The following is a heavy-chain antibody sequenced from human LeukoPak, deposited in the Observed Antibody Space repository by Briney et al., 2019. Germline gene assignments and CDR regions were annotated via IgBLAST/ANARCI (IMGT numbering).Heavy chain of an antibody. D-gene: IGHD3-3*01. V-gene: IGHV3-30*02. CDR1: GFTFSSYG. Sequence: GGSLRLSCAASGFTFSSYGMHWVRQAPGKGLEWVAVIWYGGSNKYYADSVKGRFTISRDNSKNTLYLQMNSLRAEDTAVYYCAKDAGYDFWSGYYTYLDYWGQGTLVTVSS. J-gene: IGHJ4*02. CDR2: IWYGGSNK. CDR3: AKDAGYDFWSGYYTYLDY.